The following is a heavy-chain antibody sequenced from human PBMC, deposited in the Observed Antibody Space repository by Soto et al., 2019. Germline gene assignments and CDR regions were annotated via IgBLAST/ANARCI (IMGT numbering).Heavy chain of an antibody. CDR3: TREVTGTDYYYYYMDV. V-gene: IGHV3-21*01. CDR1: GFTFSAYN. CDR2: ISNGSTYI. J-gene: IGHJ6*03. Sequence: EVQLVESGGGLVKPGGSLRLSCAASGFTFSAYNMNWVRQAPGKGLERVSSISNGSTYISYAGSVKGRFTISRDDAKSSLYLQMNSLRAEDTAVYYCTREVTGTDYYYYYMDVWGKGTTVTVSS. D-gene: IGHD1-20*01.